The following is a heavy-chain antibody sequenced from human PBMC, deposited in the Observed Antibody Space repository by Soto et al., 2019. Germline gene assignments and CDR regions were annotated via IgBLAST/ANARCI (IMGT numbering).Heavy chain of an antibody. CDR2: ISWNSGSK. Sequence: GGSLRLSCAASGFTFDDYAMHWVRQAPGKSLEWVSGISWNSGSKGYADSVKGRFTISRDNAKNSLYLQMNSLRAEDTALYYCARDDIGAPNAFDMWGQGTMVTVSS. CDR3: ARDDIGAPNAFDM. D-gene: IGHD2-15*01. CDR1: GFTFDDYA. J-gene: IGHJ3*02. V-gene: IGHV3-9*01.